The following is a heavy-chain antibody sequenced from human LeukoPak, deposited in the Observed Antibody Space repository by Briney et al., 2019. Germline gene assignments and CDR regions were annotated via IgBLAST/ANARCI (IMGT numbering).Heavy chain of an antibody. CDR2: ISAYNGNT. J-gene: IGHJ3*02. CDR1: GYTFTSYG. D-gene: IGHD3-16*02. CDR3: VRVFAFGGVIVETDAFDI. Sequence: ASVKVSCKASGYTFTSYGISWVRQAPGQGLEWMGWISAYNGNTNYAQKLQGRVTMTTDTSTSTAYMELRSLRSDDTAVYYCVRVFAFGGVIVETDAFDIWGQGTMVTVSS. V-gene: IGHV1-18*04.